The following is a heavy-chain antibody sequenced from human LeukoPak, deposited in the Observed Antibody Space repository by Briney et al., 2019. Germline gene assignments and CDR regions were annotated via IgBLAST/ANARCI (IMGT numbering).Heavy chain of an antibody. CDR1: GYTFTSFG. V-gene: IGHV1-18*01. Sequence: GASVKVSCKASGYTFTSFGVSWVRQAPGQGLEWLGWISVYNGNTDCAQNFQGRVTLTTETSTNTAYMELRGLTSGDTAIYYCARGGADYDILSGLYLGYWGQGTLVTVSS. J-gene: IGHJ4*02. CDR2: ISVYNGNT. CDR3: ARGGADYDILSGLYLGY. D-gene: IGHD3-9*01.